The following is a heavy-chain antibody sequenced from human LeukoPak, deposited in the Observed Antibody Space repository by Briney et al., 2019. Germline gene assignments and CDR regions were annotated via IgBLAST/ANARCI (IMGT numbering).Heavy chain of an antibody. D-gene: IGHD3-22*01. J-gene: IGHJ4*02. Sequence: PGGSLRLSCAASGFSFSNFRMHWVRQAPGKGPERVAIVSNDEIDKYYADSVKGRFTISRDNSKNMLYLQMDSLRVDDTAVYYCAKDGGYDSSGYNFDYWGQGTLVTVSS. CDR3: AKDGGYDSSGYNFDY. CDR2: VSNDEIDK. CDR1: GFSFSNFR. V-gene: IGHV3-30*18.